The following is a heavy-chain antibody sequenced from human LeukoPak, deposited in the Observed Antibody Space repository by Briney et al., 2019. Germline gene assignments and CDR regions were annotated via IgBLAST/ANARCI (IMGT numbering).Heavy chain of an antibody. CDR3: ARVATSSGWYPMGH. CDR1: GFTFSDYY. J-gene: IGHJ4*02. D-gene: IGHD6-19*01. V-gene: IGHV3-11*01. Sequence: GGSLRLSCAASGFTFSDYYMSWIRQAPGKGLEWVSYISSSGSTIYYADSVKGRFTISRDNAKNSLYLQMNSLRAEDTAVYYCARVATSSGWYPMGHWGQGTLVTVSS. CDR2: ISSSGSTI.